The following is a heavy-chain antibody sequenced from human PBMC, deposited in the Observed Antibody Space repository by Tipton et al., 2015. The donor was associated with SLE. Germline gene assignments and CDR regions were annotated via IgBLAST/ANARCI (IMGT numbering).Heavy chain of an antibody. Sequence: VQLVQSGAEVKKPGASVKVSCKASGYTFNKYGIIWVRQAPGQGLEWMGWISVYNGNTNYAQNLQGRVTMTTDTSTSTAYMELRSRRSDDAAVYYCTRDSGLDTFSIWGQGTLVPVSS. J-gene: IGHJ3*02. CDR3: TRDSGLDTFSI. CDR1: GYTFNKYG. CDR2: ISVYNGNT. V-gene: IGHV1-18*01.